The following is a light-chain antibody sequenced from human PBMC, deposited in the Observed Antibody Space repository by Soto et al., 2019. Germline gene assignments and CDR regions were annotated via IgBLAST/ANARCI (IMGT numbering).Light chain of an antibody. V-gene: IGKV3-11*01. J-gene: IGKJ5*01. CDR1: QSVGRN. CDR2: DAS. CDR3: QQYSNWPIT. Sequence: EIVMTQSPASLSVSPGGRVALSCRASQSVGRNLAWYQQKPGQAPRLLIYDASKRASGFPARFSGSGSGTDFTLTFSSLEPEDFAVYYCQQYSNWPITFGQGTRLEIK.